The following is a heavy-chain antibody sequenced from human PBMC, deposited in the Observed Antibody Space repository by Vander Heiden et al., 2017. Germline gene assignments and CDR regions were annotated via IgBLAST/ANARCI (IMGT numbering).Heavy chain of an antibody. Sequence: EVQLVEYGGGLVQPGGSLRLSCSASGLTFSTYAMQWARQFPVKEFVFFSVITTNRENTYYSACRNGTFTIYIKHSKNLLFIQVSIWTTGVMAFYYCVEGAGGYYYNKRGGGGFDYWGQGTQVTVSS. CDR2: ITTNRENT. D-gene: IGHD3-10*01. CDR1: GLTFSTYA. J-gene: IGHJ4*02. V-gene: IGHV3-64D*08. CDR3: VEGAGGYYYNKRGGGGFDY.